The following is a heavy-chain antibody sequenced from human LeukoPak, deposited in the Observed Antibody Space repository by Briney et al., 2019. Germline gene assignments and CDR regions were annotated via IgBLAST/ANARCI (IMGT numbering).Heavy chain of an antibody. CDR1: GGSISSSSYY. D-gene: IGHD3-3*01. CDR2: IYYSGST. J-gene: IGHJ4*01. CDR3: ARLDFWKDDY. Sequence: SETLSLTCTVSGGSISSSSYYWGWIRQPPGKGLEWIGSIYYSGSTYYNPSLKSRVTISVDTSKNQFSLKLSSVTAADTAVYYCARLDFWKDDYCDQGTLVNV. V-gene: IGHV4-39*01.